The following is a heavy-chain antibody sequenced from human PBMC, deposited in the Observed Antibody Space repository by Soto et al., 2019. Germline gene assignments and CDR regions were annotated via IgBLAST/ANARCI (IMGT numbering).Heavy chain of an antibody. CDR3: GRAHRDLQQLVHYYYSMDV. CDR1: GGSISSGGYS. J-gene: IGHJ6*02. V-gene: IGHV4-30-2*05. Sequence: PSETLSLTCAVSGGSISSGGYSWSWIRQPPGKGLEWIGYIYHSGSTYYNPSLKSRVTISVDTSKNQFSLKLTSVTAADTAVYYCGRAHRDLQQLVHYYYSMDVWGQGTTVTVSS. CDR2: IYHSGST. D-gene: IGHD6-13*01.